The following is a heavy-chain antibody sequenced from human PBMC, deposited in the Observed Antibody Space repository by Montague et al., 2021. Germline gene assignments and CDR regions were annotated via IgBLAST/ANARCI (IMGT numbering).Heavy chain of an antibody. D-gene: IGHD7-27*01. CDR3: ARCLGISAQFDF. V-gene: IGHV4-59*12. CDR2: IYDSGTT. CDR1: GGSISDSY. J-gene: IGHJ4*02. Sequence: SETLSLTCTVSGGSISDSYWSWIRQPPEKGLEWIGYIYDSGTTNYNPSLKSRVTISVDTSMNQFSLNLRSVTAADTAVYFCARCLGISAQFDFWGQGTLVTVSS.